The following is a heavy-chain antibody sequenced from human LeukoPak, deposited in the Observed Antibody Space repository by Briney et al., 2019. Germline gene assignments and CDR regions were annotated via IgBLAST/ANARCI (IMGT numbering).Heavy chain of an antibody. D-gene: IGHD1-26*01. CDR3: ASSHQYSAYWFDP. J-gene: IGHJ5*02. CDR2: IHYSGYT. Sequence: SETLSLTCTVSGASISSYYCSWIWQPQGKRLEWIGYIHYSGYTNYNPSLKSRVAISVDASKNQFSLRLTSVTAADTAVYYCASSHQYSAYWFDPWGQGTLVTVSS. V-gene: IGHV4-59*01. CDR1: GASISSYY.